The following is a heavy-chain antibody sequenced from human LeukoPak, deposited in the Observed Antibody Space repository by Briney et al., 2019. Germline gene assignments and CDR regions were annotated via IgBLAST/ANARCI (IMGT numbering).Heavy chain of an antibody. CDR3: AKDRQWLGRYFDY. J-gene: IGHJ4*02. D-gene: IGHD6-19*01. Sequence: PGGSLRLPCAASGFTFSSYWMSWVRQAPGKGLEWVANIRQDGGEIYYLDSVKGRFTISRDNAKNSLYLQMNSLTAEDTAVYYCAKDRQWLGRYFDYWGQGTLVTVSS. CDR2: IRQDGGEI. V-gene: IGHV3-7*03. CDR1: GFTFSSYW.